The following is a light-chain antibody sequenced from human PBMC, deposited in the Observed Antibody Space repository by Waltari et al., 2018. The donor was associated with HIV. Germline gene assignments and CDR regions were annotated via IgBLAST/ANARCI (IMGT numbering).Light chain of an antibody. CDR3: EWSGL. CDR2: RDN. CDR1: SSYIGSTY. Sequence: QSVLTQAPSASGTPGQRVTISSSGSSSYIGSTYVYWCQQLPGTAPTLLIYRDNQRHSGVPDRISGSRSGTSASLAFPGLRSESSMGCRPEWSGLFGGGTRLTVL. J-gene: IGLJ2*01. V-gene: IGLV1-47*01.